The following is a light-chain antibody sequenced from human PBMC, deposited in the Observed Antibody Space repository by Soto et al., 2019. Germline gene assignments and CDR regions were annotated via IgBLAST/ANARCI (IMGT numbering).Light chain of an antibody. CDR2: AAS. CDR3: QQCGRKTWK. CDR1: QSVSSYY. Sequence: FTLSPGTLSVNTLDIATLSFRASQSVSSYYLAWYQQKPGQAPRLLIYAASSRATGIPDRFSGGGSGTDFTLTISRLEPEDFAVYYCQQCGRKTWKFGQ. J-gene: IGKJ1*01. V-gene: IGKV3-20*01.